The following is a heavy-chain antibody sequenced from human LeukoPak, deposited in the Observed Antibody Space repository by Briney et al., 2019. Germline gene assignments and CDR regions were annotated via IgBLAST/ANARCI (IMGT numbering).Heavy chain of an antibody. CDR3: AGQIVVVPAAPDYYYGMDV. J-gene: IGHJ6*02. Sequence: SETLSLTCAVYGGSFSGYYWSWIRQPPGKGLEWIGEINHSGSTNYNPSLKSRVTISVDTSKNQFSLKLSSVTAADTAVYYCAGQIVVVPAAPDYYYGMDVWGQGTTVTVPS. D-gene: IGHD2-2*01. CDR1: GGSFSGYY. CDR2: INHSGST. V-gene: IGHV4-34*01.